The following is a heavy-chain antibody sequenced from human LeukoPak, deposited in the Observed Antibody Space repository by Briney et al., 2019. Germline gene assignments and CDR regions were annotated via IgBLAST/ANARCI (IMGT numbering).Heavy chain of an antibody. D-gene: IGHD5-24*01. V-gene: IGHV4-30-4*01. CDR3: ARVESPYYFDY. CDR1: GGSISSGDYY. J-gene: IGHJ4*02. CDR2: IYYSGST. Sequence: PSQTLSLTCTVSGGSISSGDYYWRWIRQPPGKGLEWIGYIYYSGSTYYNPSLKSRVTISVDTSKNQFSLKLSSVTAADTAVYYCARVESPYYFDYWGQGTLVTVSS.